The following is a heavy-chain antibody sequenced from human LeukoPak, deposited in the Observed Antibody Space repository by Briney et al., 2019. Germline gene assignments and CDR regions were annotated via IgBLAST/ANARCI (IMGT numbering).Heavy chain of an antibody. J-gene: IGHJ4*02. Sequence: SGGSLRLSCAASGFTVSSNYMSWVRQAPGKGLEWVSVIYSGGSTYYADSVKGRFTISRDNSKNTLYLQMNSLRAEDTAVYYCAKSTDSYSGSYLDYWGQGTLVTVSS. CDR3: AKSTDSYSGSYLDY. V-gene: IGHV3-53*05. CDR1: GFTVSSNY. D-gene: IGHD1-26*01. CDR2: IYSGGST.